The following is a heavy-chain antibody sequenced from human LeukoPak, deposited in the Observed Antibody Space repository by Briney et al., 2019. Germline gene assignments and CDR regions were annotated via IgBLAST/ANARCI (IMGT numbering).Heavy chain of an antibody. D-gene: IGHD2-21*02. J-gene: IGHJ4*02. CDR1: GFTFSSYG. V-gene: IGHV3-30*02. Sequence: GGSLRLSCAASGFTFSSYGMHWVRQAPGKGLEWVAFIRYDGSNKYYADSVKGRFTISRDNSKNTLYLQMNSLRAEDTAVYYCAKFSGRRWYGDRVTAIGGPPFFDYWGQGTLVTVSS. CDR3: AKFSGRRWYGDRVTAIGGPPFFDY. CDR2: IRYDGSNK.